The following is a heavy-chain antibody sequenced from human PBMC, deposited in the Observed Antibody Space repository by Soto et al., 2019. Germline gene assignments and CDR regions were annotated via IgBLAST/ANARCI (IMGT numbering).Heavy chain of an antibody. CDR1: GYTFTSYY. V-gene: IGHV1-46*03. D-gene: IGHD3-10*01. CDR3: ARGTRGGFWELLSLALGKVDY. Sequence: ASVKVSCKASGYTFTSYYMHWVRQAPGQGLEWMGIINPSGGSTSYAQKFQGRVTMTRDTSTGTVYMELSSLRSEDTAVYYCARGTRGGFWELLSLALGKVDYWGQGTLVTVSS. J-gene: IGHJ4*02. CDR2: INPSGGST.